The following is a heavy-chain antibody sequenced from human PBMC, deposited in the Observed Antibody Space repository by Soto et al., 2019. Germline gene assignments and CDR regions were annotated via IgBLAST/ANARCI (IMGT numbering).Heavy chain of an antibody. CDR1: GGSISSGDYY. V-gene: IGHV4-30-4*01. CDR3: AIYYDSSCYFVSRSGHDAFDI. J-gene: IGHJ3*02. D-gene: IGHD3-22*01. Sequence: PSETLSLTCTVSGGSISSGDYYWSWIRQPPGKGLEWIGYIYYSGSTYYNPSLKSRVTISVDTSKNQFSLKLSSVTAADTAVYYCAIYYDSSCYFVSRSGHDAFDISGQGTMVTVSS. CDR2: IYYSGST.